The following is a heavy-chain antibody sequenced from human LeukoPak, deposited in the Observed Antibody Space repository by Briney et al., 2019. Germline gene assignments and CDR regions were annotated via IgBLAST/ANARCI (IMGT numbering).Heavy chain of an antibody. D-gene: IGHD7-27*01. J-gene: IGHJ4*02. CDR1: GYSFTDHY. CDR3: ARDHNWGPDY. V-gene: IGHV1-2*02. CDR2: IHAKAGVT. Sequence: ASVKVSCKASGYSFTDHYLHWLRQAPGQGLEWMAWIHAKAGVTNYAERFQGRLSLTWDTSISTLYMELSSLTSDDTAVYYCARDHNWGPDYWGQGTLVSVSS.